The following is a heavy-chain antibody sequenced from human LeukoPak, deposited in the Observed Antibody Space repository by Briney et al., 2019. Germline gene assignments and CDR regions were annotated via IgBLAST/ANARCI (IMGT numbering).Heavy chain of an antibody. CDR2: INPNSGGT. J-gene: IGHJ6*03. V-gene: IGHV1-2*02. CDR3: ARDYYDSSGYYSHYYYYMDV. D-gene: IGHD3-22*01. Sequence: ASVKVSCKASGYTFTGYYMHWVRQAPGQGLEWMGWINPNSGGTNYAQKFQGRVTMARDTSISTAYMELSRLRSDDTAVYYCARDYYDSSGYYSHYYYYMDVWGKGTTVTVSS. CDR1: GYTFTGYY.